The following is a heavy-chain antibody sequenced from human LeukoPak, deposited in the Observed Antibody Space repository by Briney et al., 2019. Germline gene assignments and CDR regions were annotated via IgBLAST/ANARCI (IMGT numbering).Heavy chain of an antibody. Sequence: PGGSLRPSCAASGFTVSSNYMSWVRQAPGKGLEWVSEIYSDGSTYNAASVKGRFSISRDNSKNTVYLQMNSLRAEDTAVYYCARELREHGVFDIWGQGTMVTVSS. CDR1: GFTVSSNY. CDR2: IYSDGST. D-gene: IGHD1-26*01. V-gene: IGHV3-53*01. J-gene: IGHJ3*02. CDR3: ARELREHGVFDI.